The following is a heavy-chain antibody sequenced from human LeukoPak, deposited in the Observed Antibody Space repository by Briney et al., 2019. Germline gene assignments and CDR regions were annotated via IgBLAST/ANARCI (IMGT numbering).Heavy chain of an antibody. CDR1: GFTFEDYA. V-gene: IGHV3-9*01. Sequence: PGGSLRLSCAASGFTFEDYAMHWVRQAPGKGLEWVSGISWNSGSIGYADSVKGRFTISRDNAKNSLYLQMNSLRAEDTALYYCAKDHCSGGSCCSGLGYWGQGTLVTVSS. J-gene: IGHJ4*02. CDR2: ISWNSGSI. D-gene: IGHD2-15*01. CDR3: AKDHCSGGSCCSGLGY.